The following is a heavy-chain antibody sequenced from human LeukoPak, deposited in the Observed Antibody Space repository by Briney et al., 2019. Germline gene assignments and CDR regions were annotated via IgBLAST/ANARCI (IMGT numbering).Heavy chain of an antibody. D-gene: IGHD5-18*01. CDR3: ARRAGYSYGRDAREGYFDY. CDR2: INHSGST. J-gene: IGHJ4*02. Sequence: SETLSLTCAVYGGSFSGYYWSWIRQPPGKGLEWIGEINHSGSTNYNPSLKSRVTISVDTSKNQFSLKLSSVTAADTALYYCARRAGYSYGRDAREGYFDYWGQGTLVTVSS. V-gene: IGHV4-34*01. CDR1: GGSFSGYY.